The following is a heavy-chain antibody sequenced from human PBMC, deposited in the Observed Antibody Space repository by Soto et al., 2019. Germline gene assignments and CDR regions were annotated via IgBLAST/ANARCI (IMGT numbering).Heavy chain of an antibody. CDR1: GYTFTSYG. V-gene: IGHV1-18*04. Sequence: ASVKVSCKASGYTFTSYGISWVRQATGQGLEWMGWISAYNGNTNYAQKLQGRVTMTTDTSTSTAYMELRSLRSDDTAVYYCARVWRSIVVVTAANDYWGQGTLVTVSS. D-gene: IGHD2-2*01. J-gene: IGHJ4*02. CDR2: ISAYNGNT. CDR3: ARVWRSIVVVTAANDY.